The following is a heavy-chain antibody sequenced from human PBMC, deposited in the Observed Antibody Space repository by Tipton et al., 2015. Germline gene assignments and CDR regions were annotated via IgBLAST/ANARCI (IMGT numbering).Heavy chain of an antibody. V-gene: IGHV3-23*01. Sequence: SLRLSCATSGFSVSSNYISWVRQAPGKGLEWVSGISGSAGGTYYADSVKGRFTISRDNSKNTLYLQMNSLTAEDTALYYCAKRAVAGIPFHYWGQGTPVTVSS. CDR1: GFSVSSNY. CDR2: ISGSAGGT. J-gene: IGHJ4*02. D-gene: IGHD6-19*01. CDR3: AKRAVAGIPFHY.